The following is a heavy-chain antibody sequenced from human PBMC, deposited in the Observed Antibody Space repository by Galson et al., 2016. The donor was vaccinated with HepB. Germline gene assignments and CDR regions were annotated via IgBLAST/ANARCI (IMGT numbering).Heavy chain of an antibody. Sequence: SLRLSCAASGFTLGVYAMNWVRQAPGKGLEWISYISRTSTYIDYAYPVKGRFTTSRDNAKNSLYLQMNRLGDEDTAVYYCARVPSYANNWFYYCDSWGQGTLVTVSS. J-gene: IGHJ4*02. CDR3: ARVPSYANNWFYYCDS. V-gene: IGHV3-48*02. CDR1: GFTLGVYA. D-gene: IGHD1-1*01. CDR2: ISRTSTYI.